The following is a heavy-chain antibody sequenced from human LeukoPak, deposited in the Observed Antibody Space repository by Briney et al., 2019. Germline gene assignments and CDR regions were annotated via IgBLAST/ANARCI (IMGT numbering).Heavy chain of an antibody. CDR3: AREGRSYKWNYGANYFDY. CDR1: GFTFDDYG. CDR2: INWNGGST. V-gene: IGHV3-20*04. Sequence: GGSLRLSCAASGFTFDDYGMSWVRQAPGKGLEWVSGINWNGGSTGYADSVKGRFTISRDNAKNSLYLQMNSLRAEDTALYYCAREGRSYKWNYGANYFDYWGQGTLVTVSS. J-gene: IGHJ4*02. D-gene: IGHD1-7*01.